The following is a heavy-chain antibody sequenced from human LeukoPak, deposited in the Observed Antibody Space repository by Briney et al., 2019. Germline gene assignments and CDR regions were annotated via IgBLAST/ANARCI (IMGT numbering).Heavy chain of an antibody. CDR1: GFTFSSYA. D-gene: IGHD6-19*01. J-gene: IGHJ1*01. CDR3: ANRGFSSGWFQYFQH. Sequence: GGSLRLSCAASGFTFSSYAMSWVRQAPGKGLEWVSAISGSGGSTYYADSVKGRFTTSRDNSKNTLYLQMNSLRAEDTAVYYCANRGFSSGWFQYFQHWGQGTLVTVSS. CDR2: ISGSGGST. V-gene: IGHV3-23*01.